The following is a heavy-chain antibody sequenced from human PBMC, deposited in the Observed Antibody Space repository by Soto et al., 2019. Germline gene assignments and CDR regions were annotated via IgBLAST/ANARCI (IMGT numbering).Heavy chain of an antibody. CDR3: ARHVATGTTLDFDY. V-gene: IGHV4-39*01. Sequence: PSETLSLTCAVSSGSISSSYYWGWIRQPPGKGLEWIGSIYYSGSTYYNPSLKSRVTISVDTSKNQFSLKLSSVTAADTAVYYCARHVATGTTLDFDYWGQGTLVTVSS. J-gene: IGHJ4*02. D-gene: IGHD1-1*01. CDR1: SGSISSSYY. CDR2: IYYSGST.